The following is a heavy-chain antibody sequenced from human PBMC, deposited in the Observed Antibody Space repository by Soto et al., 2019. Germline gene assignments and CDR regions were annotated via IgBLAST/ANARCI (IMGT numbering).Heavy chain of an antibody. D-gene: IGHD3-22*01. J-gene: IGHJ4*02. CDR2: IYWDDDK. V-gene: IGHV2-5*02. CDR1: GFSLSTSGVG. Sequence: QITLKESGPTLVKPTQTLTLTCTFSGFSLSTSGVGVGWIRQPPGKALEWLALIYWDDDKRYSPSLKSRLTIIKDTSNNQVVLTVTNMDPVDTATYYCAHIGMRDASSGYYQPTGWDYWGQGTLVTVSS. CDR3: AHIGMRDASSGYYQPTGWDY.